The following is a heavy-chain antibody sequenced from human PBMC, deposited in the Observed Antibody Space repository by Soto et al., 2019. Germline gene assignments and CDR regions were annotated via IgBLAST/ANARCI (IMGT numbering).Heavy chain of an antibody. D-gene: IGHD2-15*01. J-gene: IGHJ3*02. V-gene: IGHV3-9*01. Sequence: EVPLVESGGGLVQPGRSLRLSCAASGFTFDDYAMHWVRQAPGKGLEWVSGISWNSGSIGYADSVKGRFTISRDNAKNSLYLQMNSLRAEDTALYYCAKSVVVAAHAFDIWGQGTMVTVSS. CDR1: GFTFDDYA. CDR2: ISWNSGSI. CDR3: AKSVVVAAHAFDI.